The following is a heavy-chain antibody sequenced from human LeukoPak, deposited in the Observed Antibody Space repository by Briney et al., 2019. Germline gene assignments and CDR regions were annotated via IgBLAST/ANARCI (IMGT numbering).Heavy chain of an antibody. Sequence: SETLSLTCTVSGGSISSYYWSWIRQPPGKGLEWIGHIYYSGSTNYNPSLKSRVTISVDTSKNQFSLKLSSVTAADTAVYYCARVEQLPHYYYGMDVWGQGTTVTVSS. V-gene: IGHV4-59*01. J-gene: IGHJ6*02. CDR2: IYYSGST. CDR1: GGSISSYY. D-gene: IGHD6-6*01. CDR3: ARVEQLPHYYYGMDV.